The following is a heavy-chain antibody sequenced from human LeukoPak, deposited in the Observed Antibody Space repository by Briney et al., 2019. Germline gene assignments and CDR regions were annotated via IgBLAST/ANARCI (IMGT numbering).Heavy chain of an antibody. D-gene: IGHD2-21*02. CDR1: GFTFSSYA. J-gene: IGHJ4*02. CDR2: ISYGGSNK. V-gene: IGHV3-30-3*01. Sequence: GGSLRLSCAASGFTFSSYAMHWVRQAPGKGLEWVAVISYGGSNKYYADSVKGRFTISRDNSKNTLYLQMNSLRAEDTAVYYCARDGTRLAYCGGDCYPYFDYWGEGTLVTVSS. CDR3: ARDGTRLAYCGGDCYPYFDY.